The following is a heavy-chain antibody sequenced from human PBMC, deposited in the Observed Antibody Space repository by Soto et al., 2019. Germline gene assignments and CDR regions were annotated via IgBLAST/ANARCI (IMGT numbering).Heavy chain of an antibody. CDR1: GGSISSYY. V-gene: IGHV4-59*01. CDR2: IYYSGST. Sequence: PSETLSLTCTVSGGSISSYYWSWIRQPPGKGLEWIGYIYYSGSTNYSPSLKSRVTISVDTSKNQFSLKLSSVTAADTAVYYCARVVLDYGDYTTLFDYWGQGTLVTVSS. CDR3: ARVVLDYGDYTTLFDY. J-gene: IGHJ4*02. D-gene: IGHD4-17*01.